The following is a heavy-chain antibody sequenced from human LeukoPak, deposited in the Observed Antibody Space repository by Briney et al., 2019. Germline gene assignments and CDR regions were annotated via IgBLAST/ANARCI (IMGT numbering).Heavy chain of an antibody. CDR3: ASLGRDYYDSSGYGHFDY. CDR2: IYHSGST. Sequence: PSETLSLTCAVSGYSISSGYYWGWIRQPPGKGLEWIGSIYHSGSTYYNPSLKSRVTISVDTSKNQFSLKLSSVTAADTAVHYCASLGRDYYDSSGYGHFDYWGQGTLVTVSS. CDR1: GYSISSGYY. D-gene: IGHD3-22*01. V-gene: IGHV4-38-2*01. J-gene: IGHJ4*02.